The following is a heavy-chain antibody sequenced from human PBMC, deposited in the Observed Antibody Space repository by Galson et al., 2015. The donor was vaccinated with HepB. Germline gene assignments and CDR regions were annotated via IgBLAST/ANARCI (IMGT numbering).Heavy chain of an antibody. V-gene: IGHV3-48*01. J-gene: IGHJ4*02. Sequence: SLRLSCAASGFTFSSYGMNWVRQAPGKGLEWISYISSTSDTIYYANSVEGRFTISRDSAKNSLYLHMNSLRADDTAVYYCARAEGFTLVRGIIINGVDYWGQGTLVTVSS. CDR2: ISSTSDTI. D-gene: IGHD3-10*01. CDR3: ARAEGFTLVRGIIINGVDY. CDR1: GFTFSSYG.